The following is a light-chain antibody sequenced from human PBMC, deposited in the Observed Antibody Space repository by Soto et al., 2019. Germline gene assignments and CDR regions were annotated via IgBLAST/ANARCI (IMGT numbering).Light chain of an antibody. CDR1: SSDVGGYNY. J-gene: IGLJ1*01. V-gene: IGLV2-14*01. CDR3: SSYTSSSTRLLV. Sequence: QSALTQPASLSGSPGQSITISCTGTSSDVGGYNYVSWYQQHSGKAPKLMIYDVSNRPSGVSNRFSGSKSGNTASLTISGLQAEDEADYYCSSYTSSSTRLLVFGTGTKVTV. CDR2: DVS.